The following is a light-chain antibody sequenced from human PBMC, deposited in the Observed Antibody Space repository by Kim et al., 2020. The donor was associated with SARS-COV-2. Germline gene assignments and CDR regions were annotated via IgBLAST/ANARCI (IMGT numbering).Light chain of an antibody. CDR1: SIKVGDQG. Sequence: QTATRTCTGNSIKVGDQGSGWLQQHQGHPPKLLSYRNNNRPSGISERLSASRSGNTASLTITGLQPEDEADYYCSAWDSSLSAYVFGTGTKVTV. V-gene: IGLV10-54*01. CDR2: RNN. CDR3: SAWDSSLSAYV. J-gene: IGLJ1*01.